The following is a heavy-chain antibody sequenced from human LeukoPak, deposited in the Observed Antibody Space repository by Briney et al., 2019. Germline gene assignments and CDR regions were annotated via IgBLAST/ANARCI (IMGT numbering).Heavy chain of an antibody. V-gene: IGHV1-8*03. Sequence: ASVKVSCKASGYTFTRHAISLGRHAPGLGLEWMGWIRLDSGDTGHAQKFWGRVVITRDNSIDTSYMELSSLTSEDTVSYYCARELSTSVPDFWGQGTLVTVSS. CDR3: ARELSTSVPDF. D-gene: IGHD5/OR15-5a*01. CDR2: IRLDSGDT. CDR1: GYTFTRHA. J-gene: IGHJ4*02.